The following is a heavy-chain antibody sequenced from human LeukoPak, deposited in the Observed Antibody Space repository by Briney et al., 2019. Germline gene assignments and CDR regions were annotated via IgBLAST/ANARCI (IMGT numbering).Heavy chain of an antibody. V-gene: IGHV5-51*01. Sequence: GESLQISCKVSGYSFTSYWIGWVRRMPGKGLEWMGIIYPGDSDTRYSPSFQGQVTISADKSISTAYLQWSSLKASDTAMYYCAKSDSSGWLLFDYWGQGTLVTVSS. J-gene: IGHJ4*02. CDR2: IYPGDSDT. CDR3: AKSDSSGWLLFDY. D-gene: IGHD6-19*01. CDR1: GYSFTSYW.